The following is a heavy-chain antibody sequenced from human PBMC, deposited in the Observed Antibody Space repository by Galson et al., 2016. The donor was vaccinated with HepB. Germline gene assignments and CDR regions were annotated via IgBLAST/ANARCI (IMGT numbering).Heavy chain of an antibody. CDR3: GRDDNTGRPNWLAP. Sequence: SLRLSCAASGFTFSGYWMTWVRQPPGKGLEWVANIKDDGSERYYVDSVKGRFTISRDNTKNLMYLQMSGLRAEDTAVYYCGRDDNTGRPNWLAPWGQGTLVTVSS. D-gene: IGHD1-26*01. V-gene: IGHV3-7*03. J-gene: IGHJ5*02. CDR1: GFTFSGYW. CDR2: IKDDGSER.